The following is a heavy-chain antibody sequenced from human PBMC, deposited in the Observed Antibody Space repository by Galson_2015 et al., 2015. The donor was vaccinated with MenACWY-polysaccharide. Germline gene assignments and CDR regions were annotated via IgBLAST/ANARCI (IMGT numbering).Heavy chain of an antibody. D-gene: IGHD3-10*01. CDR3: AKGWADGRDYFDF. J-gene: IGHJ4*02. CDR2: IGGRGDKT. CDR1: GFTFNKYP. Sequence: SLRLSCAASGFTFNKYPMSWVRQAPGKGLEWVAAIGGRGDKTSYADSVKGRFTFSRDNSRNTLSLQMNNLRVEDTAVNYCAKGWADGRDYFDFWGQGTLVTVSS. V-gene: IGHV3-23*01.